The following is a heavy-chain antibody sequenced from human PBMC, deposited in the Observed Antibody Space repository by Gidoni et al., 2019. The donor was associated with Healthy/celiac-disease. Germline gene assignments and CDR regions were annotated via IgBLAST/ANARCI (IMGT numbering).Heavy chain of an antibody. J-gene: IGHJ3*02. CDR1: GFTFSSYA. CDR3: AKDLAMIVVVITALDAFDI. CDR2: ISGSGGST. Sequence: EVQLLESGGGLVQPGGSLRLSCAASGFTFSSYAMSWVRQAPGKGLEWVSAISGSGGSTYYADSVKGRFTISRDNSKNTLYLQMNSLRAEDTAVYYCAKDLAMIVVVITALDAFDIWGQGTMVTVSS. D-gene: IGHD3-22*01. V-gene: IGHV3-23*01.